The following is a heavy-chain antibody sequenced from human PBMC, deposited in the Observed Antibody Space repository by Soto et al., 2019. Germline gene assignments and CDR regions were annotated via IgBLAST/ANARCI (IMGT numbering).Heavy chain of an antibody. CDR1: GVSISSYY. J-gene: IGHJ6*03. V-gene: IGHV4-59*01. D-gene: IGHD1-1*01. CDR3: ARAFSKYNWNDVPGYYYYYMDV. Sequence: SETLSLTCTVSGVSISSYYWSWIRQPPGKGLEWIGYIYYSGSTNYNPSLKSRVTISVDTSKNQFSLKLSSVTAADTAVYYCARAFSKYNWNDVPGYYYYYMDVWGKGTTVTVSS. CDR2: IYYSGST.